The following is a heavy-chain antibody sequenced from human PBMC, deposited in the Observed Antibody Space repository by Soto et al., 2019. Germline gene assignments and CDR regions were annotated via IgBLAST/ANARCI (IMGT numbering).Heavy chain of an antibody. D-gene: IGHD3-3*01. CDR1: GGSISSSNW. Sequence: SETLSLTCAVPGGSISSSNWWSWVRQPPGKGLEWIGEIYHSGSTNYNPSLKSRVTISVDKSKNQFSLKLSSVTAADTAVYYCARERRARLFWNYDFWSGDLYYFDYWGQGTLVTVSS. CDR2: IYHSGST. CDR3: ARERRARLFWNYDFWSGDLYYFDY. V-gene: IGHV4-4*02. J-gene: IGHJ4*02.